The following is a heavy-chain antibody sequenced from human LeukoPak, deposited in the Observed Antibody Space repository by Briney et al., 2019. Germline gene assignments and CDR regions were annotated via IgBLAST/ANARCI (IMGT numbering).Heavy chain of an antibody. CDR2: ISYDGSNK. CDR1: GFTFSSYA. CDR3: AKFPAISPDAFDI. J-gene: IGHJ3*02. Sequence: GGSLRLSCAASGFTFSSYAMHWVRQAPGKGLEWVAVISYDGSNKYYADSVKGRFTISRDNSKNTLYLQMNSLRAEDTAVYYCAKFPAISPDAFDIWGQGTMVTVSS. V-gene: IGHV3-30-3*02.